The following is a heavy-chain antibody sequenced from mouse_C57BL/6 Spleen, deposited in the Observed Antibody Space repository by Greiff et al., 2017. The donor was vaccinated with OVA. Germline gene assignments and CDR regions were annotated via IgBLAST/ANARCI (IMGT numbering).Heavy chain of an antibody. Sequence: VQLQQPGTELVKPGASVKLSCKASGYTFTSYWMHWVKQRPGQGLEWIGNINPSNGGTNYNEKFKSKATLTVDKSSSTAYMQLSSLTSVDSAVYYCARGGIYDYAWFAYWGQGTLVTVSA. CDR2: INPSNGGT. D-gene: IGHD2-4*01. CDR1: GYTFTSYW. CDR3: ARGGIYDYAWFAY. J-gene: IGHJ3*01. V-gene: IGHV1-53*01.